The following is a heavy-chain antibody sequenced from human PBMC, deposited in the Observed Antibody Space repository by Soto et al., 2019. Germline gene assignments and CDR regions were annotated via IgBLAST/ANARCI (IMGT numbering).Heavy chain of an antibody. V-gene: IGHV3-15*01. D-gene: IGHD2-2*02. Sequence: PGGSLSLSCAASGFTFSNAWMSWVRQAPGKGLEWVGRIKSKTDGGTTDYAAPVKGRFTISRDDSKNTLYLQMNSLKTEDTAVYYCTTDVYPILGYCSSTSCYSDAFDIWGQGTMVTVSS. CDR2: IKSKTDGGTT. J-gene: IGHJ3*02. CDR1: GFTFSNAW. CDR3: TTDVYPILGYCSSTSCYSDAFDI.